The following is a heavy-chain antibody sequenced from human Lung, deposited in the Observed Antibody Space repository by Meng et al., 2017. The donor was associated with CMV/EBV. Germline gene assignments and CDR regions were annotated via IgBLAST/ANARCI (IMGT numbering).Heavy chain of an antibody. J-gene: IGHJ4*02. CDR2: IDPNTGNP. CDR3: ARDSPLDGYSLLDY. D-gene: IGHD5-24*01. CDR1: GYTFTSYA. Sequence: QVRLVQSGSELKQPGASVKVSRRPSGYTFTSYAINWVRQAPGQGPDWMGWIDPNTGNPTYDQGFTGRFVFSLDTSVSTAYLQINSLRADDTAVYYCARDSPLDGYSLLDYWGQGTLVTVSS. V-gene: IGHV7-4-1*02.